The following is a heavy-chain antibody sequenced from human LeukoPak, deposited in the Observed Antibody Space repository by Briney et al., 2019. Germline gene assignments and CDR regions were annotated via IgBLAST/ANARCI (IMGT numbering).Heavy chain of an antibody. CDR2: ISASGAGT. CDR3: AKDSGNSGWYVDN. J-gene: IGHJ4*02. Sequence: PGGSLRLSCAASGFTFSNYAMRWFRQAPGKGLEWVSSISASGAGTYYADSVKGRFTISRDNSKNTVYLQMSSLRAEDTAVYYCAKDSGNSGWYVDNWGQGTLVTVSS. D-gene: IGHD6-19*01. V-gene: IGHV3-23*01. CDR1: GFTFSNYA.